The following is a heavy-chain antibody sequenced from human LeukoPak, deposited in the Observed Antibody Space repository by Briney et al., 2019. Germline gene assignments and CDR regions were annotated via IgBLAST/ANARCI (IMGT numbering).Heavy chain of an antibody. J-gene: IGHJ4*02. Sequence: GGSLRLSCAASGFTFSSYAMHWVRQAPGKGLEWVAVISYDGSNKYYADSVKGRFTISRDNSKNTLYLQMNSLRAEDTAVYYCAKMGTTVTTSHPYYFDYWGQGTLVTVSS. CDR3: AKMGTTVTTSHPYYFDY. D-gene: IGHD4-17*01. V-gene: IGHV3-30-3*01. CDR2: ISYDGSNK. CDR1: GFTFSSYA.